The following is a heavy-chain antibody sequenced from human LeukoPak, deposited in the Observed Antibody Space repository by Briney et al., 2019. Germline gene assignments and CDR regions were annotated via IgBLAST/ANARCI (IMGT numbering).Heavy chain of an antibody. D-gene: IGHD3-10*01. CDR1: GGSISSGGYY. CDR2: IYHSGST. CDR3: ARVPSRYYYASGPGMDA. V-gene: IGHV4-30-2*01. J-gene: IGHJ6*02. Sequence: PSETLSLTCTVSGGSISSGGYYWSWIRQPPGKGLEWIGYIYHSGSTYYNPSLKSRVTISVDRSKNQFSLKLSSVTAADTAMYYCARVPSRYYYASGPGMDAWGQGTTVTVSS.